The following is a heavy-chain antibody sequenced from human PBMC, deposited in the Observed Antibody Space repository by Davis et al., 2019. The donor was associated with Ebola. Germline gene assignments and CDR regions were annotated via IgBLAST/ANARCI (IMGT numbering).Heavy chain of an antibody. CDR3: ASGGLWFES. CDR2: IRSKANSYAT. J-gene: IGHJ5*01. Sequence: PGGSLRLSCAASGFTFSGSAMHWVRQASGKGLEWVGRIRSKANSYATAYAASVKGRFTISRDDSNNTVYLQMNSLKVEDTAVYYCASGGLWFESWGQGTQVTVSS. V-gene: IGHV3-73*01. CDR1: GFTFSGSA.